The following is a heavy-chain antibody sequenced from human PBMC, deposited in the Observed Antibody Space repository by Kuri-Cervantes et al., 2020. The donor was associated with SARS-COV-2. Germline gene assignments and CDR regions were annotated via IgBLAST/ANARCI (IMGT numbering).Heavy chain of an antibody. V-gene: IGHV3-23*01. CDR3: AKAIVVVPAALPNFDY. Sequence: GESLKISCAASGFTFSSYAMSWVRQAPGKGLEWVSAISGSSGSTYYADSVKGRFTISRDNSKNTLYLQMNSLRAEDTAVYYCAKAIVVVPAALPNFDYWGQGTLVTVSS. CDR1: GFTFSSYA. J-gene: IGHJ4*02. CDR2: ISGSSGST. D-gene: IGHD2-2*01.